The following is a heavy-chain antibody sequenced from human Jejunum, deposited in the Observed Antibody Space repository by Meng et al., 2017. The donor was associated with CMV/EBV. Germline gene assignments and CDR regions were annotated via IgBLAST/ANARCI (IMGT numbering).Heavy chain of an antibody. J-gene: IGHJ4*02. CDR3: ARGPGASTREGFDY. Sequence: QGLLQGSGPGLVKSLGTLSPTCTLSGGSVNNYYWSWIRQSAGKGLEWIGRFYSSDTYNYHPSLDSRVTMSLDTSKNQFSLNLRSVTAADTATYYCARGPGASTREGFDYWGLGTLVTVSS. D-gene: IGHD1-26*01. V-gene: IGHV4-4*07. CDR1: GGSVNNYY. CDR2: FYSSDTY.